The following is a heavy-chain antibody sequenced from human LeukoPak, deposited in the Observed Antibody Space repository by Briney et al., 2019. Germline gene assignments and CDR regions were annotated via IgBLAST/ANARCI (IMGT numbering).Heavy chain of an antibody. D-gene: IGHD2-2*01. V-gene: IGHV3-66*02. CDR1: GFTVSSNY. CDR3: ASSCSSTSCYPHVPTKTHYYYYGMDV. CDR2: IYSGGST. J-gene: IGHJ6*02. Sequence: PGGSLRLSCAASGFTVSSNYMSWVRQAPGKGLEWVSVIYSGGSTYYADSVKGRFTISRDNSKNTLYLQMHSLRGEDTAVYYCASSCSSTSCYPHVPTKTHYYYYGMDVWGQGTTVTVSS.